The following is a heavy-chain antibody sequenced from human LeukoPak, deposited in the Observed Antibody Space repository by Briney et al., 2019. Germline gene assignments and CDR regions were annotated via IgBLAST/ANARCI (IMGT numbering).Heavy chain of an antibody. CDR1: GYTFTSYG. V-gene: IGHV1-18*01. D-gene: IGHD6-13*01. J-gene: IGHJ3*02. CDR3: ARIIAAAGSGGAFDI. Sequence: ASVKVSCKASGYTFTSYGISWVRQAPGHGLEWMGWISAYNGNTNYAQKLQGRVTMTTDTSTSTAHMELRSLRADDTAVYYCARIIAAAGSGGAFDIWGQGTMVTVSS. CDR2: ISAYNGNT.